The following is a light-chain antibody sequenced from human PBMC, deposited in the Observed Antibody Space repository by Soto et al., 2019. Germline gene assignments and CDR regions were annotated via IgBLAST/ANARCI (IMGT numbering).Light chain of an antibody. CDR3: QQSYSTWT. J-gene: IGKJ1*01. V-gene: IGKV1-39*01. Sequence: DIQMTQSPSSLSASVGDRVTITCRASQSISSYLNWYQQKPGKAPKLLIYAASSLQSGVPSRFSGSGSGTDFTLTISSLQPEDFATYYCQQSYSTWTFGQGSIVDVK. CDR1: QSISSY. CDR2: AAS.